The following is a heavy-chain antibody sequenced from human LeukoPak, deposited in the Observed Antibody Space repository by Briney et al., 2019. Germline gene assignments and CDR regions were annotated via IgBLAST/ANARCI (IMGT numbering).Heavy chain of an antibody. J-gene: IGHJ6*03. V-gene: IGHV3-74*01. CDR1: GFTFSNYW. D-gene: IGHD5-12*01. CDR3: AASGYDYDYYYYMDV. Sequence: GGSLRLSCAASGFTFSNYWMHWVRQAPGKGLVWVSRINSDGSSTGYADSVKGRFTISRDNAKNTLYLQMNSLRAEDTAVYYCAASGYDYDYYYYMDVWGKGTTVTISS. CDR2: INSDGSST.